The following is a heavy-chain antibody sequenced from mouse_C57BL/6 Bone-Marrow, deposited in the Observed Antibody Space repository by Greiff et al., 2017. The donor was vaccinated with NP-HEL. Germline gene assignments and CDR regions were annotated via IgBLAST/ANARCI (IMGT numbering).Heavy chain of an antibody. D-gene: IGHD1-1*01. Sequence: EVKLQESGPELVKPGASVKISCKASGYSFTDYNMNWVKQSNGKSLEWIGVINPNYGTTSYNQKFKGKATLTVDQSSSTAYMQLNSLTSEDSAVYYCARGEGYGSSPYYFDYWGQGTTLTVSS. CDR3: ARGEGYGSSPYYFDY. J-gene: IGHJ2*01. CDR2: INPNYGTT. CDR1: GYSFTDYN. V-gene: IGHV1-39*01.